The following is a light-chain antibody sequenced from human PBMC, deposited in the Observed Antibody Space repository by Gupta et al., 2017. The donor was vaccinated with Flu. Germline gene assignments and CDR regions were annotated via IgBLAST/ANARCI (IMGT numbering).Light chain of an antibody. CDR2: DAS. CDR1: QSVSTY. V-gene: IGKV3-11*01. J-gene: IGKJ4*01. Sequence: EIVLTQSPATLSLSPGERATLSCRASQSVSTYLAWYQQKPGQAPRLLIYDASNRATGIPARFSGSGSGTDFTLTISSLEPEDFAVYYCQQRSNWPPEGTFGGGTNVEIK. CDR3: QQRSNWPPEGT.